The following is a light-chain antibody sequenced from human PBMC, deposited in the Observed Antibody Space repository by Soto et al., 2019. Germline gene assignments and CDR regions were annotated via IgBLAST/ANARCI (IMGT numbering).Light chain of an antibody. CDR2: DAS. CDR1: QSVSRY. CDR3: QQRSNWLPIT. Sequence: NVLTHSPATLSLSPGERATLSCRASQSVSRYLAWYQQKPGQAPRLLIYDASNRATGIPARFSGSGSGTDFTLTISSLEPEDFAVYYCQQRSNWLPITFGQGTRLEIK. V-gene: IGKV3-11*01. J-gene: IGKJ5*01.